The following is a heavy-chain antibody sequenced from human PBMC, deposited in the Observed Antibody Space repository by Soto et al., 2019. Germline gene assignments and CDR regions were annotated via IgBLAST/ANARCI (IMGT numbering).Heavy chain of an antibody. D-gene: IGHD2-21*01. V-gene: IGHV3-7*01. CDR3: VREDWHRFDS. Sequence: EVQLVESGGRLVQPGGSLRLSCAASGFMFSAYWMSWVRQDPGKGLEWVATISGGASDKFYVDSVKGRFTISRDDSKNTRYLQMNSLRDEDTAVYYWVREDWHRFDSWGQGTLVTVSS. J-gene: IGHJ4*02. CDR2: ISGGASDK. CDR1: GFMFSAYW.